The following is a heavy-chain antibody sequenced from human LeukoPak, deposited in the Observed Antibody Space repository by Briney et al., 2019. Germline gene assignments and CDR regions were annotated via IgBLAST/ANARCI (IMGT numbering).Heavy chain of an antibody. V-gene: IGHV4-34*01. D-gene: IGHD6-25*01. CDR1: GGSFSGYY. CDR2: INHSGST. Sequence: PSQTLSLTCAVYGGSFSGYYWSWIRQPPGKGLEWIGEINHSGSTNYNPSLKSRVTISVDTSKNQFSLKLSSVTAADTAVYYCASFRRGLSAPLDYWGQGTLVTVSS. J-gene: IGHJ4*02. CDR3: ASFRRGLSAPLDY.